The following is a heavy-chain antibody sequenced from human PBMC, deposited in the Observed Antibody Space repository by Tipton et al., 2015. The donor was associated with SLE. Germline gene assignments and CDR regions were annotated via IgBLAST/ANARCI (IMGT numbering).Heavy chain of an antibody. CDR2: IYYSGST. J-gene: IGHJ3*02. Sequence: TLSLTCTVSGGYISSYYWSWIRQPPGKGLEWIGYIYYSGSTNYNPSLKSRVTISVDTSKNQFSLKLSSVTAADTAVYYCARESSLDAFDIWGQGTMVTVSS. CDR3: ARESSLDAFDI. CDR1: GGYISSYY. D-gene: IGHD6-13*01. V-gene: IGHV4-59*01.